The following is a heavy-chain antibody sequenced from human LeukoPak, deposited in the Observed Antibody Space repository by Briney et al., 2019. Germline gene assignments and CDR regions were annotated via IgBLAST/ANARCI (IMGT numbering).Heavy chain of an antibody. CDR1: GFTFSTYT. D-gene: IGHD3-22*01. CDR2: IGSSGGGI. CDR3: AKPMTPYGMDV. J-gene: IGHJ6*02. V-gene: IGHV3-23*01. Sequence: GGSLRLSCAASGFTFSTYTMYWVRHPPWKKLEWVSIIGSSGGGIHYADSVKGRFTISRDNSRNTLYLQMNNLRAEDTALYFCAKPMTPYGMDVWGQGTTVTVSS.